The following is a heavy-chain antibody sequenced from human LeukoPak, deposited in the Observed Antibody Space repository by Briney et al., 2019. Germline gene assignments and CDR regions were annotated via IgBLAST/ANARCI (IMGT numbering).Heavy chain of an antibody. J-gene: IGHJ4*02. CDR2: ISGTGGNT. Sequence: GGSLRLSCAASGFTFSSYAMSWVRQAPGKGLEWVSGISGTGGNTYYTDSVKGRFTISRDNSKNTLYLQMNSLRAEDTAVYYCAKVIAAAGKAFYWGQGTLVTVSS. CDR3: AKVIAAAGKAFY. D-gene: IGHD6-13*01. V-gene: IGHV3-23*01. CDR1: GFTFSSYA.